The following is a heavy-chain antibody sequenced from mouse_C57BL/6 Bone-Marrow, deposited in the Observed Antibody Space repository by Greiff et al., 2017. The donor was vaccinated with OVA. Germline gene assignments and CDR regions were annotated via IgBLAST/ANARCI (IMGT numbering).Heavy chain of an antibody. CDR3: ARMRWLLPYAMDY. V-gene: IGHV8-8*01. J-gene: IGHJ4*01. CDR1: GFSLSTFGMG. D-gene: IGHD2-3*01. CDR2: IWWDDDK. Sequence: QVQLKESGPGILQPSQTLSLTCSFSGFSLSTFGMGVGWIRQPSGKGLEWLAHIWWDDDKYYNPALKSRLTISTDTSKNQVFLKIANVDTADTATYYCARMRWLLPYAMDYWGQGTSVTVSS.